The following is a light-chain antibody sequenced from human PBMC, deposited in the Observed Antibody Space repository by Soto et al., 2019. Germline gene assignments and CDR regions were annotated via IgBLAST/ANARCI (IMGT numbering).Light chain of an antibody. CDR2: SAS. Sequence: VMTQSPATVSASPGEGATLSCRASRSVGRSLAWYQKKSGQAPRLLIFSASTRATDIPARFSGSGSGTEFALSISSLQSEDIVIYYCQQYYFWPLSFGGGTKVEI. J-gene: IGKJ4*01. CDR1: RSVGRS. CDR3: QQYYFWPLS. V-gene: IGKV3D-15*01.